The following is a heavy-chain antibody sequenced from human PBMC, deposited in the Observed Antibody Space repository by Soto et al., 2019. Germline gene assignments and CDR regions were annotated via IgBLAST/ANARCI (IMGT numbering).Heavy chain of an antibody. CDR1: GFTFSDHL. CDR2: SRTKANSYTT. J-gene: IGHJ1*01. Sequence: GGSLRLSWAASGFTFSDHLMDWVRQAPGKGLEWVGRSRTKANSYTTEYAASVKGRLTISRDDSTNSLYLQMSSLKTEDTAVYYCAGGATGRYRLQHWGQGTMVTVSS. V-gene: IGHV3-72*01. CDR3: AGGATGRYRLQH. D-gene: IGHD1-1*01.